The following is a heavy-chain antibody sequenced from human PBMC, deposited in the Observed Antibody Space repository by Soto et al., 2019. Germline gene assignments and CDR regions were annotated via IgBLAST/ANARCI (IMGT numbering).Heavy chain of an antibody. Sequence: PSETLSLTCAVYCGSFSGYYWSWIRQPPGKGLEWIGEINHSGSTNYNPSLKSRVTISVDTSKNQFSLKLSSVTAADTAVYYCARAQLKTTYYYGSRSYLDVLGQGTTVTVSS. CDR1: CGSFSGYY. CDR2: INHSGST. J-gene: IGHJ6*02. V-gene: IGHV4-34*01. D-gene: IGHD3-10*01. CDR3: ARAQLKTTYYYGSRSYLDV.